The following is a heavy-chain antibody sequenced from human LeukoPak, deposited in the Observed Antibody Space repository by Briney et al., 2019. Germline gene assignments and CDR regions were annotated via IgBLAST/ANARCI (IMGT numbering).Heavy chain of an antibody. Sequence: ASVKVSCKVSGYTLTELSMHWVRQAPGQGLEWMGWINPNSGGTNYVQKFQGRVTMTRDTSISTAYMELSRLRSDDTAVYYCARGVSGAYYYYYMDVWGKGTTVTVSS. CDR2: INPNSGGT. CDR1: GYTLTELS. J-gene: IGHJ6*03. CDR3: ARGVSGAYYYYYMDV. D-gene: IGHD6-19*01. V-gene: IGHV1-2*02.